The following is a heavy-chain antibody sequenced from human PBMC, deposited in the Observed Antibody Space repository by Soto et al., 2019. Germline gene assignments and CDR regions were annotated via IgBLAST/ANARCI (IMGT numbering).Heavy chain of an antibody. CDR1: GGTFSSYA. Sequence: SVKVSCKASGGTFSSYAISWVRQAPGQGLEWMGGIIPIFGTANYAQKFQGRVTITADESTSTAYMELSSLRSEDTAVYYCAIRYSGSYYGIGDYWGQGTLVTVSS. CDR3: AIRYSGSYYGIGDY. V-gene: IGHV1-69*13. D-gene: IGHD1-26*01. CDR2: IIPIFGTA. J-gene: IGHJ4*02.